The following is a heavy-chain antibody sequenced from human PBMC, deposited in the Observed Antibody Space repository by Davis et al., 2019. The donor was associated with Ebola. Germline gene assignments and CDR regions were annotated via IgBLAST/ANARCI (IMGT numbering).Heavy chain of an antibody. D-gene: IGHD1-26*01. CDR1: GYTFTSYY. J-gene: IGHJ5*02. V-gene: IGHV1-46*01. Sequence: AASVKVSCKASGYTFTSYYMHWVRQAPGQGLEWMGIINPSGGSTSYAQKFQGRVTITRDTSASTAYMELSSLRSEDTAVYYCARDSGSYFSWFDPWGQGTLVTVSS. CDR2: INPSGGST. CDR3: ARDSGSYFSWFDP.